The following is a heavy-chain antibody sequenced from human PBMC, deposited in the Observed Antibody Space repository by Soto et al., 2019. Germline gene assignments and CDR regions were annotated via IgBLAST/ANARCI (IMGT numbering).Heavy chain of an antibody. CDR2: ISSSGDTI. J-gene: IGHJ1*01. D-gene: IGHD2-2*01. CDR1: GFTFSDHY. CDR3: ARYCSSASCYAGSAEYFQH. V-gene: IGHV3-11*01. Sequence: PGGSLRLSCTASGFTFSDHYMSWIRQVPGKGLGWLSYISSSGDTIYYADSVKGRFTVSRDNAKNSLYLQMNSLRAEDTAVYYCARYCSSASCYAGSAEYFQHWGQGTQVTVSS.